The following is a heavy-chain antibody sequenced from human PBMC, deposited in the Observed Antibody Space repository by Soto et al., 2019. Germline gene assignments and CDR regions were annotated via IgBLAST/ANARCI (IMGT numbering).Heavy chain of an antibody. V-gene: IGHV1-2*02. CDR1: GYTFTGYY. Sequence: ASVKVSCKLSGYTFTGYYMHWVRQAPGQGLEWMGWINPNSGGTNYAQKFQGRVTMTRDTSISTAYMELSRLRSDDTAVYYCARVGYDFWRGPRGFGYDYGMDVWGKGTTVTVSS. J-gene: IGHJ6*04. CDR2: INPNSGGT. D-gene: IGHD3-3*01. CDR3: ARVGYDFWRGPRGFGYDYGMDV.